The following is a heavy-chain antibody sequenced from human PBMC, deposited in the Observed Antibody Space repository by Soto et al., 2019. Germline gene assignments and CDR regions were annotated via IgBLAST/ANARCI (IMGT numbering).Heavy chain of an antibody. CDR1: GFTFSSYG. CDR2: ISFDGSNK. D-gene: IGHD1-26*01. J-gene: IGHJ6*02. CDR3: AKSRGGYPYYYYGLDV. Sequence: QVQLVESGGGVVQPGRSLRLSCAASGFTFSSYGMHWVRQVPGKGLEWVAGISFDGSNKHYADSVKGRFTISRDTSKNTLYLQMNTLRPEDTAMYYCAKSRGGYPYYYYGLDVWGQGTTVTVS. V-gene: IGHV3-30*18.